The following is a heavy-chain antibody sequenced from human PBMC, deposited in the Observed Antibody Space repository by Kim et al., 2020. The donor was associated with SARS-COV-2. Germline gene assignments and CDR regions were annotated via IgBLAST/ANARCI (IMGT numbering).Heavy chain of an antibody. CDR2: ISAYNGNT. Sequence: ASVKVSCKASGYTFTSYGISWVRQAPGHGLEWMGWISAYNGNTNYAQKFQGRVTMTTDTSTSTAYMELRSLRSDDTAVYYCARQVAAAGTWYYYYGMDVWGQGTTVTVSS. CDR1: GYTFTSYG. D-gene: IGHD6-13*01. V-gene: IGHV1-18*01. J-gene: IGHJ6*02. CDR3: ARQVAAAGTWYYYYGMDV.